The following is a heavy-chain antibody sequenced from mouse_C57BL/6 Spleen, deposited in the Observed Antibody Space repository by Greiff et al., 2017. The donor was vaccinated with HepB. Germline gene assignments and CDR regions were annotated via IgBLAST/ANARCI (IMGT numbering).Heavy chain of an antibody. CDR1: GYTFTSYW. Sequence: QVQLQQPGAELVRPGSSVKLSCKASGYTFTSYWMHWVKQRPIQGLEWIGNIDPSDSETHYNQKFKDKATLTVDKSSSTAYMQLSSLTSEDSAVYYCAIGYGKGLRAMDYWGQGTSVTVSS. CDR3: AIGYGKGLRAMDY. J-gene: IGHJ4*01. D-gene: IGHD2-1*01. CDR2: IDPSDSET. V-gene: IGHV1-52*01.